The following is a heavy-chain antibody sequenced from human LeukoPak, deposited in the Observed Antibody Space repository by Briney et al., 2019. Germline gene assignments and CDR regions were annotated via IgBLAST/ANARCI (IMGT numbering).Heavy chain of an antibody. Sequence: KTGGSLRLSCAASGITFSDYYMNWIRQAPGKGLEWISSISSSGNTMYYADSVKGRFTISRDNAKNSLYLQMNSLRAEDTAVYYCARDPWVAADDYSNYVGFDPWGQGTLVTVSS. D-gene: IGHD4-11*01. CDR2: ISSSGNTM. CDR3: ARDPWVAADDYSNYVGFDP. CDR1: GITFSDYY. V-gene: IGHV3-11*04. J-gene: IGHJ5*02.